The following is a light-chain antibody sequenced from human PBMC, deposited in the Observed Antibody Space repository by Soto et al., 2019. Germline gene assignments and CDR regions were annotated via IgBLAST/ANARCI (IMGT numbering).Light chain of an antibody. CDR1: QAIRND. CDR2: AAY. CDR3: LQHNSYPRT. J-gene: IGKJ1*01. V-gene: IGKV1-17*01. Sequence: IQMTQARSSLSASVGDRVTITCRASQAIRNDVGWYQHKPGQAPKRLIYAAYNLQSGVPSRFSGSGSGTEFTLTISSLQPEDFATYYCLQHNSYPRTFGRGTKVEIK.